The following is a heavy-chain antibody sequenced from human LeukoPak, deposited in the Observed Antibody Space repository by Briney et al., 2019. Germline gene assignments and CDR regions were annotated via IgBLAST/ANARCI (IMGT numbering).Heavy chain of an antibody. CDR3: ARDAPLDYYDSSGYWGPLYYFDY. CDR1: GGSISSGSYY. CDR2: IYTSGST. J-gene: IGHJ4*02. Sequence: SETLSLTXTVSGGSISSGSYYWSWIRQPAGKGLEWFGRIYTSGSTNYNPSLKSRVTISVDTSKNQFSVKLSSVTAADTAVYYCARDAPLDYYDSSGYWGPLYYFDYWGQGTLVTVSS. V-gene: IGHV4-61*02. D-gene: IGHD3-22*01.